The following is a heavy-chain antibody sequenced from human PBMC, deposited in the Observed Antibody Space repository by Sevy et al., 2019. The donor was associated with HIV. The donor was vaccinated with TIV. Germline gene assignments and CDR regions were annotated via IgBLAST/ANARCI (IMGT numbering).Heavy chain of an antibody. J-gene: IGHJ5*02. CDR2: ISAYNGNT. V-gene: IGHV1-18*01. CDR1: GYTFTSYG. D-gene: IGHD2-2*02. CDR3: ARGEGTSCYRCGWFDP. Sequence: ATVKVSCKASGYTFTSYGISWVRQAPGQGLEWMGWISAYNGNTNYAQKLQGRVTMTTDTSTSTAYMELRSLRSDDTAVYYCARGEGTSCYRCGWFDPWGQGTLVTVSS.